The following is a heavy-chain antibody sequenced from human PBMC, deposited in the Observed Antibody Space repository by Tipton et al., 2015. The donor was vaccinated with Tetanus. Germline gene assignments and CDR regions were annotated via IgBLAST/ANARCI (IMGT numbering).Heavy chain of an antibody. CDR1: GGSIGSGSSY. CDR3: ARGARGYTYG. D-gene: IGHD5-18*01. Sequence: TLSLTCTVSGGSIGSGSSYWSWVRQPPGKKLEWLGYVFYRGSTNYNPSFKSRVTISVDTSKNQFSLNLTSVTAADTAVYYCARGARGYTYGWGQGTLVTVSS. V-gene: IGHV4-61*01. J-gene: IGHJ4*02. CDR2: VFYRGST.